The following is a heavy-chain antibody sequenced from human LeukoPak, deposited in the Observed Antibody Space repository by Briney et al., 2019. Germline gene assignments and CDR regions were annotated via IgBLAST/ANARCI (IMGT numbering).Heavy chain of an antibody. D-gene: IGHD2-15*01. CDR2: INSDGSCT. Sequence: GGSLRLSCAASGFTFSSYWMHWVRQAPGKGLVWVSRINSDGSCTNYADSVKGRFTISRDNAKNTLYLQMNSLRAEDTAVYYCARNGYCSGGSCYGYWYFDLWGRGTLVTVSS. V-gene: IGHV3-74*01. CDR3: ARNGYCSGGSCYGYWYFDL. J-gene: IGHJ2*01. CDR1: GFTFSSYW.